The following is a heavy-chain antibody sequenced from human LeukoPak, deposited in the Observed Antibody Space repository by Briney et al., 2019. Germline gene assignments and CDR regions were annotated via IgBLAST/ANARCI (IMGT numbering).Heavy chain of an antibody. D-gene: IGHD6-19*01. CDR2: ISSSGSTI. Sequence: GGSLRLSCAASGFTFSSYGMHWVRQAPGKGLEWVSYISSSGSTIYYADSVKGRFTISRDNAKNSLYLQMNSLRAEDTAVYYCARDHGWEGYYYYYYMDVWGKGTTVTISS. CDR1: GFTFSSYG. J-gene: IGHJ6*03. V-gene: IGHV3-48*04. CDR3: ARDHGWEGYYYYYYMDV.